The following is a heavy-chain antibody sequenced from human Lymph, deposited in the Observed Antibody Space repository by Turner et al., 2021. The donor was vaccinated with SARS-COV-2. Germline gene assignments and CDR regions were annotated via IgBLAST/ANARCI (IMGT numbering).Heavy chain of an antibody. CDR2: IITIFGTE. D-gene: IGHD2-15*01. J-gene: IGHJ4*02. CDR1: GGTFSSST. V-gene: IGHV1-69*01. CDR3: ARGAAYCSGGSCYRKGFDY. Sequence: QVQLVQSGAEVKKPGSSVTVSCKASGGTFSSSTISWVRQAPGQGLEWMGGIITIFGTENYAQRFQGRVTITADESTSTANMELRSLRSEDTAVYYCARGAAYCSGGSCYRKGFDYWGQGTPVTVSS.